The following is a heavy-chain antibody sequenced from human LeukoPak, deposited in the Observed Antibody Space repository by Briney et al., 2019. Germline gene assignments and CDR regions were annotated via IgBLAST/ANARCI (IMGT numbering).Heavy chain of an antibody. V-gene: IGHV3-23*01. CDR3: AKDRRTTLYGEFDY. J-gene: IGHJ4*02. Sequence: GGSLRLSCAASGLTFSSCAMSWVRQAPGKGLEWVSGISSGGVGTYYADSVKGRFTVSRDNSKNTLYLQMNSLGAEDTAVYYCAKDRRTTLYGEFDYWGQGALVTVSS. CDR1: GLTFSSCA. D-gene: IGHD3-3*01. CDR2: ISSGGVGT.